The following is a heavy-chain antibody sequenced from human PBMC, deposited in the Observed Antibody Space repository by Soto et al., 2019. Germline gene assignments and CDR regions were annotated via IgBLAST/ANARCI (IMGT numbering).Heavy chain of an antibody. J-gene: IGHJ4*02. CDR1: GFSVASFA. CDR2: ISGSDGKT. Sequence: GSLRLSCTTSGFSVASFAMTWVRQAPGKGLEWVATISGSDGKTYYADSVKGRFSISRDTSRNTLYLQMNSLRADDTAIYYCAKWSYLDYWGQGTRVTVSS. V-gene: IGHV3-23*01. D-gene: IGHD3-3*01. CDR3: AKWSYLDY.